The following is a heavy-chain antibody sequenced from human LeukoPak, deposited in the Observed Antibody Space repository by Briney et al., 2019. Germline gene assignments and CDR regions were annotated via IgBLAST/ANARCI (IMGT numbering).Heavy chain of an antibody. CDR1: GGSISDYY. V-gene: IGHV4-59*01. Sequence: SETLSLTCTVSGGSISDYYWNWLRQPPGKGLEWIGYIYYSGRTNYNPSLKSRVSISVDTSKNQFSLKLSSVTAADTAVYYCARDFRGSVDAFDIWGQGTMVAVSS. CDR3: ARDFRGSVDAFDI. CDR2: IYYSGRT. J-gene: IGHJ3*02.